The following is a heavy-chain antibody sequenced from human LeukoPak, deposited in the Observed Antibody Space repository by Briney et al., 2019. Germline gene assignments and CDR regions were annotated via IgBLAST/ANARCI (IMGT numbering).Heavy chain of an antibody. CDR3: ATEFYRDGYNY. V-gene: IGHV3-15*01. Sequence: GGSLRLSCGASGFTFSTAWLTWVRQTPGKGLEWVGHIKSRAGGGTADYAAPAKGRFTVSRDDSTNMVYLQMNSLKTEDSAVYYCATEFYRDGYNYWGQGTLVTVSP. J-gene: IGHJ4*02. CDR1: GFTFSTAW. CDR2: IKSRAGGGTA. D-gene: IGHD5-24*01.